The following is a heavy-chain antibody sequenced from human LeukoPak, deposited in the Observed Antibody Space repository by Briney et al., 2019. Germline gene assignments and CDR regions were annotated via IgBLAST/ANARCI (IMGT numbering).Heavy chain of an antibody. J-gene: IGHJ4*02. D-gene: IGHD6-19*01. CDR3: ARSGSGWTDFHY. V-gene: IGHV4-31*03. CDR1: GGSISSVGYY. CDR2: IYYSGST. Sequence: PSETLSLTCTVSGGSISSVGYYWHWIRQHPGKGLEWIGYIYYSGSTYSNPPLRGRVTISIDTSKNQFSLKLSSVTVADTAVYYCARSGSGWTDFHYWGQGTLVTVSS.